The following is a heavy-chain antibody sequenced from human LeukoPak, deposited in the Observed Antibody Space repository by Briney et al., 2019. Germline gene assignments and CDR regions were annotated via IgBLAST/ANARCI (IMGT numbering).Heavy chain of an antibody. CDR2: IIPIFGTA. CDR3: AREEEYSRGPEVLGYCYYGMDV. D-gene: IGHD6-6*01. V-gene: IGHV1-69*13. CDR1: GGTFISYA. J-gene: IGHJ6*02. Sequence: SVKVSCKASGGTFISYAISWVRQAPGQGLEWMGGIIPIFGTANYAQKFQGRVTITADESTSTAYMELSSLRSEDTAVYYCAREEEYSRGPEVLGYCYYGMDVWGQGATVTGSS.